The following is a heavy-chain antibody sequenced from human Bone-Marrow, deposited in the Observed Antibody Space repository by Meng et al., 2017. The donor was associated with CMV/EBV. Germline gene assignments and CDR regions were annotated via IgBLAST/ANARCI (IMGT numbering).Heavy chain of an antibody. J-gene: IGHJ3*02. CDR3: AREVTSNAFDI. CDR2: ISYSGST. CDR1: GGSISSYY. V-gene: IGHV4-59*01. Sequence: SETLSLTCTVSGGSISSYYWSWIRQPPGKVLEWIGYISYSGSTNYNPSLKSRVTISVDTSKNQFSLKLISVTAADTAVYFCAREVTSNAFDIWGQGAMVTVSS.